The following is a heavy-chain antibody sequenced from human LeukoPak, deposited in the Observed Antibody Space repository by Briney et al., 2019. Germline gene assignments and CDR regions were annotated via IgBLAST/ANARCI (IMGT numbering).Heavy chain of an antibody. D-gene: IGHD2-15*01. CDR3: ARELGYCSGGSCPRSAFDL. V-gene: IGHV1-46*01. J-gene: IGHJ3*01. Sequence: ASVKVSCKASGYTFTSYYMPWVRQAPGQGLEWMGIINPSGGSTSYAQKFQGRVTMTRDMSTSTVYMELSSLRSEDTAVYYCARELGYCSGGSCPRSAFDLWGRGTMDTVSS. CDR1: GYTFTSYY. CDR2: INPSGGST.